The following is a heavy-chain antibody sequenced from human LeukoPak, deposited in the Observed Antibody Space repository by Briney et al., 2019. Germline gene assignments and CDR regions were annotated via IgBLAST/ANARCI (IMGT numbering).Heavy chain of an antibody. J-gene: IGHJ4*02. CDR1: GFTFGDYA. V-gene: IGHV3-23*01. Sequence: GRSLRLSCTASGFTFGDYAMSWFRQAPGKGLEWVSTIGGDGETTYCADSVKGRFTISRDNSKNTLYLQMNSLRAEDTAVYYCAKRGIDFWSGYYYYFDSWGQGTLVIVSS. CDR3: AKRGIDFWSGYYYYFDS. D-gene: IGHD3-3*01. CDR2: IGGDGETT.